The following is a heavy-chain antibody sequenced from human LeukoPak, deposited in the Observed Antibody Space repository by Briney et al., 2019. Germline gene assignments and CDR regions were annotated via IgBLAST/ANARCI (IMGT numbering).Heavy chain of an antibody. Sequence: GGSLRLSCAASGFTFSSYDMHWVRQATGKGLEWASAIGTAGDTYYPGSVKGRFTISRENAKNSLYLRMNSLRAGDTAVYYCARSGYYYRYFDYWGQGTLVTVSS. CDR1: GFTFSSYD. D-gene: IGHD3-22*01. CDR3: ARSGYYYRYFDY. J-gene: IGHJ4*02. CDR2: IGTAGDT. V-gene: IGHV3-13*01.